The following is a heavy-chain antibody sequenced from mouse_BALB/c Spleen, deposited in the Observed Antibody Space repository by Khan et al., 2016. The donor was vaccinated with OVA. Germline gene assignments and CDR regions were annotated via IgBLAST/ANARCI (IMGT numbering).Heavy chain of an antibody. CDR2: INPSSGYT. CDR3: ASERNGGWFAY. V-gene: IGHV1-4*01. CDR1: GYTFTSYT. Sequence: QVQLKQSGAELARPGASVKLSCKASGYTFTSYTMHWVKQRPGQGLEWIGYINPSSGYTNYNQKFKDKATLTADKSSSTAYMQLSSLTSEDSSVRYCASERNGGWFAYWGQGTLVTVSA. J-gene: IGHJ3*01.